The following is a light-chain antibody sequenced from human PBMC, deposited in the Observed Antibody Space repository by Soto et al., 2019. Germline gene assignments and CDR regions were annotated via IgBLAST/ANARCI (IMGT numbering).Light chain of an antibody. CDR2: GAS. J-gene: IGKJ1*01. V-gene: IGKV3-20*01. CDR1: QSVSSSC. CDR3: HLYGSSPPRT. Sequence: ELVLTQSPGTLSLSPGERATLSCRASQSVSSSCLGWYQQKPGQAPRLLIYGASSRATGIPDRFSGSGSGTDFTLTIARLEPEDFAVYYFHLYGSSPPRTFGQGTKVEIK.